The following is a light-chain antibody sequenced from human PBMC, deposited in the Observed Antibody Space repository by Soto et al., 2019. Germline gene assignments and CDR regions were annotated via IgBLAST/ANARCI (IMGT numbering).Light chain of an antibody. J-gene: IGKJ4*01. Sequence: EIVLTQSPDTLSLSPRERATLSCRVSQSVGNSAAWYQQKPGQAPRLVIYDASKRATGIPARFSGSGSGTDFTLSISSLEPEDFAVYSCQQRRNWPLTFGGGTNLEIK. CDR2: DAS. V-gene: IGKV3-11*01. CDR1: QSVGNS. CDR3: QQRRNWPLT.